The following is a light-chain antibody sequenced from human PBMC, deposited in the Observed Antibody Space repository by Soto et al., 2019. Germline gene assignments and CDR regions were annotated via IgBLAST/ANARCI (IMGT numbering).Light chain of an antibody. CDR1: QSVSSY. J-gene: IGKJ4*01. Sequence: ETVLTQSPAPLSLSPGERATLSCRASQSVSSYLAWYQQKPGQAPRLLIYDASNRATGIPARFSGSGSGTDFTLTIIGLEPADFAVYYCQQRSNWALTFGGGTKVEIK. CDR3: QQRSNWALT. V-gene: IGKV3-11*01. CDR2: DAS.